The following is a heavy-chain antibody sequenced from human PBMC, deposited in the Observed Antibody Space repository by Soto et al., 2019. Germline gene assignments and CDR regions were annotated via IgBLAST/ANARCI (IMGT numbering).Heavy chain of an antibody. J-gene: IGHJ1*01. CDR3: AKARGRSTPAPASY. CDR1: GFTFSTYA. Sequence: EVQLLESGGGLVQPGESLRLVCAASGFTFSTYAMSWVRQAPGQGLEWVSVFSGSGGDTYYAESVKGRFTISRDNSKNTLSLQMNSLRAEDTAVYYCAKARGRSTPAPASYWCQGTQVTVSS. V-gene: IGHV3-23*01. CDR2: FSGSGGDT. D-gene: IGHD2-15*01.